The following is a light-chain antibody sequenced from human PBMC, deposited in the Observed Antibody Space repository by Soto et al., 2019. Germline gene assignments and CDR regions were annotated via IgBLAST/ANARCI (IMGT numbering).Light chain of an antibody. CDR1: QSIGGS. Sequence: EIVMTQSPATLSVSPGERATLSCRASQSIGGSLAWYQQKAGQAPRLLIYGASNRATGVPARFSGSGSGTDFTLSISSLQSEDLAVYFCQQYANWWAFGQGTRVEI. J-gene: IGKJ1*01. CDR3: QQYANWWA. CDR2: GAS. V-gene: IGKV3-15*01.